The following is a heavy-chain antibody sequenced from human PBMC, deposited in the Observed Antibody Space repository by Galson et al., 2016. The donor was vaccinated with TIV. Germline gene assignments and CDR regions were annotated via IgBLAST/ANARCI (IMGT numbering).Heavy chain of an antibody. J-gene: IGHJ6*02. CDR2: IYPGDSDT. Sequence: QSGAEVKKPGESLKISCKGSGYSFSSYWIGWVRQMPGKGLEWMGIIYPGDSDTRYSPSFQGQVTISADKSISTAYLQWSRLKASDTAMYYWARPEGSGSYYYYGMDVWGQGTTVTVSS. CDR3: ARPEGSGSYYYYGMDV. V-gene: IGHV5-51*03. D-gene: IGHD3-10*01. CDR1: GYSFSSYW.